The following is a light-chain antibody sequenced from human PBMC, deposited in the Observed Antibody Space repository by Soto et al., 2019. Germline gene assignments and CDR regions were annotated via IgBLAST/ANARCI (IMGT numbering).Light chain of an antibody. J-gene: IGKJ4*01. CDR3: QYRGIWPPGAT. V-gene: IGKV3-11*01. Sequence: EIVLTQSPVTLSLSPGERATLSCRASQSINNYLAWYQQKPGQPPRLLIYDASNRATAIPVRFSGSGSGTEFTLTISSLEPEDSAVYYCQYRGIWPPGATFGGGTKVEIK. CDR2: DAS. CDR1: QSINNY.